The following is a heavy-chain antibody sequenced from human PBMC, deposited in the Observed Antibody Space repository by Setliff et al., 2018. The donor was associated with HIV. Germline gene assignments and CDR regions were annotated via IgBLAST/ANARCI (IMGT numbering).Heavy chain of an antibody. D-gene: IGHD4-17*01. CDR1: GFTFSSYG. V-gene: IGHV3-23*01. CDR3: MYGGRTATTH. J-gene: IGHJ4*02. Sequence: PGGSLRLSCAASGFTFSSYGMSWVRQAPERGLEWVSAISDSGDNTNYADSVKGRFTISRDNAKYSLYLQMNTLRVEDTAVYYCMYGGRTATTHWGQGTLVTSPQ. CDR2: ISDSGDNT.